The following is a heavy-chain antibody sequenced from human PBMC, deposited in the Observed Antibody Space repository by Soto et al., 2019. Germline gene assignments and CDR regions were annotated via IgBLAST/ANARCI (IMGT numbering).Heavy chain of an antibody. CDR3: ARVAKSSWYKTFYYFDY. CDR1: GYTFTSYA. CDR2: INAGNGNT. D-gene: IGHD6-13*01. V-gene: IGHV1-3*01. J-gene: IGHJ4*02. Sequence: ASVKVSCKASGYTFTSYAMHWVRQAPGQRLEWMGWINAGNGNTKYSQKFQGRVTITRDTSASTAYMELSSLRSEDTAVYYCARVAKSSWYKTFYYFDYWGQGTLVTVSS.